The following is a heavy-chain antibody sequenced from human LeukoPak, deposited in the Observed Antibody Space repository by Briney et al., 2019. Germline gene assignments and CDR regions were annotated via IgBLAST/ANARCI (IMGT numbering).Heavy chain of an antibody. CDR3: ARDPGLNYDFWNGYVDY. V-gene: IGHV3-23*01. D-gene: IGHD3-3*01. Sequence: GGSLRLSCAASGFTFISSAMTWVRQAPGKGLEWVSGIGGSGRDTNYADSVKGRFTISRDNSKNTLYLQMGSLRAEDMAVYYCARDPGLNYDFWNGYVDYWGQGTLVTVSS. J-gene: IGHJ4*02. CDR1: GFTFISSA. CDR2: IGGSGRDT.